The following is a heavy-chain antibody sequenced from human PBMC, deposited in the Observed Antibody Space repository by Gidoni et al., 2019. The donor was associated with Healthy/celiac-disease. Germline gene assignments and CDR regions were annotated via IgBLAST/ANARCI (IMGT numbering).Heavy chain of an antibody. J-gene: IGHJ4*02. Sequence: QLQLQESGPGLVKPSETLSLTCTVSGGSISSSSYYWGWIRQPPGKGLEWIGSIYYSGSTYYNPSLKSLVTISVDTSKNQFSLKLSSVTAADTAVYYCAREENFPQQPDYWGQGTLVTVSS. V-gene: IGHV4-39*07. CDR2: IYYSGST. D-gene: IGHD5-18*01. CDR1: GGSISSSSYY. CDR3: AREENFPQQPDY.